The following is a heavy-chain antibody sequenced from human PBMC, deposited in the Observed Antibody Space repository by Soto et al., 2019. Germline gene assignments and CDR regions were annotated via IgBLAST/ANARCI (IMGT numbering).Heavy chain of an antibody. V-gene: IGHV3-33*01. D-gene: IGHD3-3*01. CDR2: IWYDGSNK. CDR1: GFTFSSYG. Sequence: QVQLVESGGGVVQPGRSLRLSCAASGFTFSSYGMHWVRQAPGKGLEWVAVIWYDGSNKYYADSVKGRFTISRDNSKNTLELQMNSLRAEDTDVYYCARDTVSTRFLEWLRLYYYYYGMDVWGQGTTVTVSS. CDR3: ARDTVSTRFLEWLRLYYYYYGMDV. J-gene: IGHJ6*02.